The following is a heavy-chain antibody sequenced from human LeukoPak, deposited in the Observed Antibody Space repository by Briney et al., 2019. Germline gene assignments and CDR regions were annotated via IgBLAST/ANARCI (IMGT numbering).Heavy chain of an antibody. J-gene: IGHJ4*02. D-gene: IGHD5-12*01. Sequence: TSETLSLTCAVSGGSISSGGYSWSWIRQPPGKGLEWIGYIYHSGSTYYNPSLKSRATISVDRSKNQFSLKLSSVTAADTAVYYCARDSGYDMSVRVWGQGTLVTVSS. CDR3: ARDSGYDMSVRV. CDR2: IYHSGST. CDR1: GGSISSGGYS. V-gene: IGHV4-30-2*01.